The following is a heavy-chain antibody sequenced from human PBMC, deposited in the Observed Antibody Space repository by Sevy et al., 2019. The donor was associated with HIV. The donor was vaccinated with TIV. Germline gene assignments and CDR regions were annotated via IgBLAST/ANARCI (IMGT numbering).Heavy chain of an antibody. D-gene: IGHD6-19*01. V-gene: IGHV3-30-3*01. J-gene: IGHJ4*02. CDR1: GLTFSSHA. CDR3: TRDSGYSIAWSPSDY. Sequence: GGSLRLSCAASGLTFSSHAMHWVRQAPGKGLEWLAVISSAGSNKYYADSVKGRFTISRDNPKNTLYLQMNSLRPEDTAVPCCTRDSGYSIAWSPSDYWGQGTLVTVSS. CDR2: ISSAGSNK.